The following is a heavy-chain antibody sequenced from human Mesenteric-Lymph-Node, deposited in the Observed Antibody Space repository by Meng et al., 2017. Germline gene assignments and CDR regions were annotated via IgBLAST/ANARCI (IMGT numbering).Heavy chain of an antibody. V-gene: IGHV3-7*01. CDR1: GFTFSIYW. D-gene: IGHD5-18*01. J-gene: IGHJ4*02. CDR2: IKLDGSGK. Sequence: GGSLRLSCAASGFTFSIYWMSWVRQAPGKGLEWVANIKLDGSGKYYVDSVKGRFTISRDNAKNSLYLQMNSLRAEDTAVYYCARVSARGYSYGDFDYWGQGTLVTVYS. CDR3: ARVSARGYSYGDFDY.